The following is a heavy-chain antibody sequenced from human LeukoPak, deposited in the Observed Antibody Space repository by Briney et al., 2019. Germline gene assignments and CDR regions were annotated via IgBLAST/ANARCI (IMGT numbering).Heavy chain of an antibody. CDR1: GYTFTSYG. CDR2: ISAYNGNT. CDR3: ASSPPHPPLGYFDY. D-gene: IGHD3-16*01. Sequence: GASVKVSCKASGYTFTSYGISWVRQAPGQGLEWMGWISAYNGNTNYAQKLQGRVTMTTDTSTSTAYMELRSLRSDDTAVYYCASSPPHPPLGYFDYWGQGTLVTVSS. V-gene: IGHV1-18*01. J-gene: IGHJ4*02.